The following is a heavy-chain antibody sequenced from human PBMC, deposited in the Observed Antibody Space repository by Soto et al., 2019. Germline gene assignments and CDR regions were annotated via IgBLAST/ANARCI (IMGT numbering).Heavy chain of an antibody. V-gene: IGHV4-30-4*01. CDR2: IYYRGST. J-gene: IGHJ6*02. CDR3: ARATGTYPFGMDV. CDR1: GGSISSGDYY. Sequence: SETLSLTCTVSGGSISSGDYYWSWIRQPPGKGLEWIGYIYYRGSTYYNPSLKSRVTISVDTSKNQFSLKLSSVTAADTAVYYCARATGTYPFGMDVWGQGTTVTVSS. D-gene: IGHD1-1*01.